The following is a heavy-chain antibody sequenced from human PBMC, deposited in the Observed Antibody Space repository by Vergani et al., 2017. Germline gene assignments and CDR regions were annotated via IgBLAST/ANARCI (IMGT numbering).Heavy chain of an antibody. CDR3: ARDHASDYGVYGMDV. V-gene: IGHV3-48*03. Sequence: EVQLVESGGGLVQPGGSLRLSCAASGFTFSSYEMNWVRQAPGKGLEWVSYISSSGSTIYYADSVKGRFTISRDNAKNSLYLQMNSLRAEDTAVYYCARDHASDYGVYGMDVWGQGTTVTVSS. D-gene: IGHD4-17*01. J-gene: IGHJ6*02. CDR2: ISSSGSTI. CDR1: GFTFSSYE.